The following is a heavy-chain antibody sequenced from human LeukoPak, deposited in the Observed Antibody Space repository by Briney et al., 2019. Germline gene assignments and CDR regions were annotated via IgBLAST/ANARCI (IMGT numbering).Heavy chain of an antibody. CDR1: GFTFSDYY. CDR2: ISSSGSTI. J-gene: IGHJ3*02. CDR3: ARDSTPLEYSSGYYPDAFDI. V-gene: IGHV3-11*01. D-gene: IGHD3-22*01. Sequence: GGSLRLSCAASGFTFSDYYMSWIRRAPGKGLEWVSYISSSGSTIYYADSVNGRFTISRDNAKNSLYLQMNSLRAEDTAVYYCARDSTPLEYSSGYYPDAFDIWGQGTMVTVSS.